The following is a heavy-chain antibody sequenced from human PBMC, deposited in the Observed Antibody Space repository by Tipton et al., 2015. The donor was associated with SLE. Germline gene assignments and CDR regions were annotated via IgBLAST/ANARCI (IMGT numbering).Heavy chain of an antibody. Sequence: SEFTFSSYGMHWVRQAPGKGLEWVAVIWYDGSNKYYADSVKGRFTISRDNSKNTLYLQMNSLRAEDTAVYYCAKDRGIAAAGGEYFDLWGRGTLVTVSS. CDR3: AKDRGIAAAGGEYFDL. V-gene: IGHV3-33*06. CDR1: EFTFSSYG. J-gene: IGHJ2*01. CDR2: IWYDGSNK. D-gene: IGHD6-13*01.